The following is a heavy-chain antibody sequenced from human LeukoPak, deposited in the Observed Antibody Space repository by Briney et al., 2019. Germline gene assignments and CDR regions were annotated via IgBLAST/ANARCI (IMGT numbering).Heavy chain of an antibody. Sequence: NPSETLSLTCTVSGGSISSSSYYWGWIRQPPGKGLEWIGSIYYSGSTYYNPSLKSRVTISVDTSKNQFSLKLSSVTAADTAVYYCARSFPEGFSDYWGQGTLVTVSS. D-gene: IGHD2/OR15-2a*01. V-gene: IGHV4-39*07. CDR3: ARSFPEGFSDY. J-gene: IGHJ4*02. CDR1: GGSISSSSYY. CDR2: IYYSGST.